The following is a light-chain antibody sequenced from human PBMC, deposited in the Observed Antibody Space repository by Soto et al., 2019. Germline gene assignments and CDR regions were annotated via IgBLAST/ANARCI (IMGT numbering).Light chain of an antibody. CDR1: QSIGSS. J-gene: IGKJ2*01. Sequence: EIVLTQSPATLSLSTGERATLSCWASQSIGSSLGWYQQKPGKAPRLLIYDASNRATGVPARFSGSGSGTDFTLTISSLEPEDFAVYCCQQRSNWPRTFGQGTKLELK. CDR2: DAS. V-gene: IGKV3-11*01. CDR3: QQRSNWPRT.